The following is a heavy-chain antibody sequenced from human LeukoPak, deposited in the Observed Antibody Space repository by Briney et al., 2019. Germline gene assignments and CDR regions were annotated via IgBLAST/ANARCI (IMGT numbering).Heavy chain of an antibody. D-gene: IGHD3-22*01. CDR3: AREDIGVVGIVVVISWFDP. J-gene: IGHJ5*02. CDR1: GFTFSSYW. Sequence: GGSLRLSCAASGFTFSSYWMHWVRQAPGKGLVWVSRINSDGSSTSYADSVKGRFTISRDNAKNTLYLQMNSLRAEDTAVYYCAREDIGVVGIVVVISWFDPWGQGTLVTVSS. V-gene: IGHV3-74*01. CDR2: INSDGSST.